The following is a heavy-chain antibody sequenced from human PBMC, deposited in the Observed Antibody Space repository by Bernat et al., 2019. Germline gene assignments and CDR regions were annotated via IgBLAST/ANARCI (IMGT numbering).Heavy chain of an antibody. CDR2: MSSGSSTM. Sequence: EVQLVESGGGLVQPGGSLRPSCVVSGFTFTSYSMNWVRQAPGKGLEWVSYMSSGSSTMYNADSVRGRCTSSRENGKNSLYLQMNGLRAEDTAVYYCAGDIRGPGRGYWGQGTLVTASS. CDR1: GFTFTSYS. J-gene: IGHJ4*02. D-gene: IGHD3-3*02. CDR3: AGDIRGPGRGY. V-gene: IGHV3-48*01.